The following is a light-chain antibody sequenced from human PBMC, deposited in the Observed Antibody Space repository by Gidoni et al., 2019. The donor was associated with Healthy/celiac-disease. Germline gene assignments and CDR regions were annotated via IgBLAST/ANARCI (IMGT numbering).Light chain of an antibody. V-gene: IGKV3-11*01. CDR1: QSVSSY. Sequence: EIALTQAPATLSLSPGERATLSCRASQSVSSYLAWYQQKPGQAPMLLIYDASNRCTGIPARFSGSGSATDFTLTISSLEPEDFAVYYCQQRSYWPPLTFGQGTKVEIK. CDR2: DAS. J-gene: IGKJ1*01. CDR3: QQRSYWPPLT.